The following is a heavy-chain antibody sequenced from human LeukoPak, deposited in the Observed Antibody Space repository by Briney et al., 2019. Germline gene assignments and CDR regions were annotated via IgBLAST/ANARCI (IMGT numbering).Heavy chain of an antibody. V-gene: IGHV4-59*11. D-gene: IGHD3-10*01. CDR1: GASISGHY. CDR2: AYQSGTT. CDR3: AREPYGSGSYYNGIF. J-gene: IGHJ4*02. Sequence: SETLSLTCTVSGASISGHYWSWIRQPPGSGLQGIGDAYQSGTTKYNPSLQSRVTISVDTSKNQLSLKLSSVTAADTAVYYCAREPYGSGSYYNGIFWGQGTLVTVSS.